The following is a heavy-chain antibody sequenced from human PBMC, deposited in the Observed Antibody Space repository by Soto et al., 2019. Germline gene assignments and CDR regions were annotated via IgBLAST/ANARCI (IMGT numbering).Heavy chain of an antibody. CDR1: GGTFSSYA. CDR2: IIPIFGTA. Sequence: QVQLVQSGAEVKKPGSSVKVSCKASGGTFSSYAISWVRQAPGQGLEWMGGIIPIFGTANYAQKFQGRVTITADESTSTAYVERSSLRAEDTAVYYCARASYCGGDCYSRYFDLWGRGTLVTVSS. CDR3: ARASYCGGDCYSRYFDL. D-gene: IGHD2-21*02. J-gene: IGHJ2*01. V-gene: IGHV1-69*01.